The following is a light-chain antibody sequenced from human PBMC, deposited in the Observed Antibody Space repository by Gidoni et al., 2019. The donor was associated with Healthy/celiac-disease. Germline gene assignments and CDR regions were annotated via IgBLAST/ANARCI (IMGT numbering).Light chain of an antibody. Sequence: QSALTQPRSVSGSPGQSVTISCTGISSDVGGYNYVSWYQQHPGKAPKLMIYDVSKRPSGVPDRFSGSKSGNTASLTISGLQAEDEADYYCCSYAGSSAYVFGTGTKVTVL. CDR3: CSYAGSSAYV. CDR2: DVS. V-gene: IGLV2-11*01. J-gene: IGLJ1*01. CDR1: SSDVGGYNY.